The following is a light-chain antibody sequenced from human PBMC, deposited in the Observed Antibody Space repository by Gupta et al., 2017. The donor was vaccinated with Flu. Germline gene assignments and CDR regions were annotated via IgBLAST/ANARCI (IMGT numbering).Light chain of an antibody. Sequence: VTISCSGGNSHLVSNDVYWYQQRPVTAPKLLIYRNNQRPSGVPDRCSGSKSGTSASLAISGLRAADEADYYCAAWDDSLRVWVFGGGTKVTVL. V-gene: IGLV1-47*01. CDR1: NSHLVSND. CDR3: AAWDDSLRVWV. J-gene: IGLJ3*02. CDR2: RNN.